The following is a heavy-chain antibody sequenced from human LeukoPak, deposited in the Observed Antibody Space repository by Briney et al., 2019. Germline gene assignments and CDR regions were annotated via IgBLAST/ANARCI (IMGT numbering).Heavy chain of an antibody. V-gene: IGHV3-33*01. CDR3: LRNAQRGFADSNSHKY. Sequence: GGPRRLSGEALGSIFHHYALHWCRQSPHKGLEGVAVILRDGTNRYYADSLKGRFSIFREDSQTRVFLQMNSRRPEDTAVYYFLRNAQRGFADSNSHKYWGQGALVTVSS. CDR2: ILRDGTNR. J-gene: IGHJ4*02. CDR1: GSIFHHYA. D-gene: IGHD4-11*01.